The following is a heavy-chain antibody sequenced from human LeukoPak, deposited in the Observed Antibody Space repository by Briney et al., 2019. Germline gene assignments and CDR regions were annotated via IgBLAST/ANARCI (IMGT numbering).Heavy chain of an antibody. CDR2: MKEDGSVK. D-gene: IGHD2-15*01. CDR3: VRDPGWSSFDI. V-gene: IGHV3-7*01. Sequence: PGGSLRLSCVASGLPFSSYWMSWVRQAPGKGLEFVANMKEDGSVKNYVDSVKGRFTISRDNAENSVYLQMSSLRAEDTALYYCVRDPGWSSFDIWGQGAMVTVSS. J-gene: IGHJ3*02. CDR1: GLPFSSYW.